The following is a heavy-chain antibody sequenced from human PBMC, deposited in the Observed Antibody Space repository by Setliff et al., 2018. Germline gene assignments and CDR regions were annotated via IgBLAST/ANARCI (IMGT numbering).Heavy chain of an antibody. CDR1: GYSFSIYW. Sequence: GESLKISCKGSGYSFSIYWIGWVRQMPGKGLEWMGIIYPGDSDTIYRPSLRGQVTISADKSISTAYLQWSSLKASDTAMYYCARRAGDAFDIWGQGTMVTVSS. J-gene: IGHJ3*02. V-gene: IGHV5-51*01. CDR2: IYPGDSDT. CDR3: ARRAGDAFDI.